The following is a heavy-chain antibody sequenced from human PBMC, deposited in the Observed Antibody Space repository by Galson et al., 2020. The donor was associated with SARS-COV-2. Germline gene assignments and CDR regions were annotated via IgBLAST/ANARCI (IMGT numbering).Heavy chain of an antibody. CDR2: ISYDGSNK. CDR1: GFTFSSYA. Sequence: TGGSLRLSCAASGFTFSSYAMHWVRQAPGKGLKWVAVISYDGSNKYYADSVKGRFTISSDNSKNTLYLQMNSLGAEDTAVYYCARSSSIAARSDAFDNWGQGTMVTVAS. CDR3: ARSSSIAARSDAFDN. V-gene: IGHV3-30-3*01. D-gene: IGHD6-6*01. J-gene: IGHJ3*02.